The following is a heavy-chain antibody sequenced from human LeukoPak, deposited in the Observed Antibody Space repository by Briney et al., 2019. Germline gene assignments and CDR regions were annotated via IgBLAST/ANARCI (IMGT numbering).Heavy chain of an antibody. Sequence: GGSLRLSCAASGFTFSSYAMSWVRQAPGKGLEWVSAISGSGGSTYYADSVKGRFTISRDNSKNTLYLQTNSLRAEDTAVYYCAKKVDSYGQRFTFPYYFDYWGQGTLVTVSS. CDR1: GFTFSSYA. D-gene: IGHD5-18*01. CDR3: AKKVDSYGQRFTFPYYFDY. V-gene: IGHV3-23*01. J-gene: IGHJ4*02. CDR2: ISGSGGST.